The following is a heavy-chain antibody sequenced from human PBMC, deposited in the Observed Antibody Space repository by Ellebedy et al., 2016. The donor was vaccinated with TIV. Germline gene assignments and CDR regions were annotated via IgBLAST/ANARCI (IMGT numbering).Heavy chain of an antibody. CDR3: ARDTVAVPDRDVFDI. V-gene: IGHV3-7*04. CDR2: ITYDGIEK. CDR1: GFTFTKFW. Sequence: GESLKISCAASGFTFTKFWMGWIRQAPGKGLEWVAHITYDGIEKYHADSVKGRFTISRDNARKSLYLQMNSLRVDETAMYFCARDTVAVPDRDVFDIWGKGTMVTVSS. J-gene: IGHJ3*02. D-gene: IGHD2-2*01.